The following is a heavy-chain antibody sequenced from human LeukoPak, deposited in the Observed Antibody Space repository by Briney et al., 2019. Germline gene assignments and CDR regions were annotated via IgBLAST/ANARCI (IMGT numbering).Heavy chain of an antibody. Sequence: GGSLRLSCAVSGFTFSSYTMNWVRQAPGKGLEWVSSISGSSSYIYYADSVKGRFTISRDNAKNSLYLQMNSLRAEDTAVYYCARAVWDSSGHLFDYWGQGTLVTVSS. CDR2: ISGSSSYI. CDR1: GFTFSSYT. J-gene: IGHJ4*02. D-gene: IGHD3-22*01. CDR3: ARAVWDSSGHLFDY. V-gene: IGHV3-21*01.